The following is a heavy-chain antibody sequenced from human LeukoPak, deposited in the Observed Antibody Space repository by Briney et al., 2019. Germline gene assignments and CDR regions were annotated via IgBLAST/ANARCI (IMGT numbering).Heavy chain of an antibody. D-gene: IGHD3-10*01. CDR3: AKRSGTGSYYKSLDY. CDR1: GFTFTNAW. Sequence: PGGSLRLSCSASGFTFTNAWMSWVRQAPGKGLEWVSAISGSVGSTYYADSVKGRFTISRDNSKNTLYLQMNSLRAEDTAVYYCAKRSGTGSYYKSLDYWGQGTLVTVSS. V-gene: IGHV3-23*01. J-gene: IGHJ4*02. CDR2: ISGSVGST.